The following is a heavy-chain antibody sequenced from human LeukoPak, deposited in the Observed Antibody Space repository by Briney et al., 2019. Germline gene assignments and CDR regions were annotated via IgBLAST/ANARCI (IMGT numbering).Heavy chain of an antibody. CDR2: ISSSSSYI. V-gene: IGHV3-21*01. Sequence: NAGESLRLSCAASGFTFSEYSMNWVRQAPGKGLEWVSSISSSSSYIYYADSVKGRFTISRDNAKNSLYLQMNSLRAEDTAVYYCARAPVGGSNSIDYWGQGTLVTVSS. CDR3: ARAPVGGSNSIDY. CDR1: GFTFSEYS. J-gene: IGHJ4*02. D-gene: IGHD1-26*01.